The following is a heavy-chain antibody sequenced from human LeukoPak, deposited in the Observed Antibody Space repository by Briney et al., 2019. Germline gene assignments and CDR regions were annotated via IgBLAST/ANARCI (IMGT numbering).Heavy chain of an antibody. Sequence: GGSLRLSCADSGFTFSSYWMSWVRQAPGKGLEWVANIKQDGSEKYYVASVKCRFTISRDNAKKSLYLQMNSLRAEDTAVYYCARDGDGRSTSPFDHWGQGALVTVSS. CDR1: GFTFSSYW. CDR3: ARDGDGRSTSPFDH. J-gene: IGHJ4*02. CDR2: IKQDGSEK. D-gene: IGHD1-14*01. V-gene: IGHV3-7*01.